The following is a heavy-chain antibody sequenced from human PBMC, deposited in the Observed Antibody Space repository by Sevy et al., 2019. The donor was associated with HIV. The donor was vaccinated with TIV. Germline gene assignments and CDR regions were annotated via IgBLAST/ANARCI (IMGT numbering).Heavy chain of an antibody. CDR1: GFTFSSYA. Sequence: GGSLRLSCAASGFTFSSYALHWVRQAPGKGLEWVAVISYDGSNKYYADSVKGRFTISRDNSKNTLYLQMNSLRAEDTAVYYCARDVSSSWYYLYAFDIWGQGTMVTVSS. CDR3: ARDVSSSWYYLYAFDI. J-gene: IGHJ3*02. D-gene: IGHD6-13*01. CDR2: ISYDGSNK. V-gene: IGHV3-30-3*01.